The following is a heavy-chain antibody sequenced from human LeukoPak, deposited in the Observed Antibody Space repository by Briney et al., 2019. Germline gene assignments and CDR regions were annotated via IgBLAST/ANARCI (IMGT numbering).Heavy chain of an antibody. CDR3: ARDNGGTAMAYYYYYYMDV. Sequence: ASVKVSCKASGYTFTSCAISWVRQAPGQGLEWMGGITPLFGTTNYAEKFQGRVTITADKSTNTADMELSSLQSEDTAVYYCARDNGGTAMAYYYYYYMDVWGKGTTVTISS. CDR2: ITPLFGTT. V-gene: IGHV1-69*06. D-gene: IGHD5-18*01. J-gene: IGHJ6*03. CDR1: GYTFTSCA.